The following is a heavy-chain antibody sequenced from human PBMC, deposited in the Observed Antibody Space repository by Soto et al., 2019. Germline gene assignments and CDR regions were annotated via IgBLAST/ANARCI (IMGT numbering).Heavy chain of an antibody. D-gene: IGHD2-21*01. J-gene: IGHJ3*02. Sequence: QVQLVQSGAEVKKPGSSVKVSCKASGGTFRTEYINRVRQATGRGLERMGGIIPVFGTSDYAQKIQGRVKMTPDEFTTIAYMELSRMRSDDTPVYYCARGHEVGGNSYAFDIWGQGTMVTVSS. CDR2: IIPVFGTS. CDR1: GGTFRTEY. CDR3: ARGHEVGGNSYAFDI. V-gene: IGHV1-69*05.